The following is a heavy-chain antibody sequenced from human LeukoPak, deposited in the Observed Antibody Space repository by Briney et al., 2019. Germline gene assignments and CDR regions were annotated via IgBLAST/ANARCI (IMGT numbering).Heavy chain of an antibody. CDR3: ARDGIVGATEYYYGMDV. CDR1: GFTFSSYW. Sequence: GGSLRLSCAASGFTFSSYWMSWVRQAPGKGLEWVANIKQDGSEKYYVDSVKGRFTISRDNAKNSLYLQMNSLRAEDTAVYYCARDGIVGATEYYYGMDVWGQGTTVTVSS. V-gene: IGHV3-7*03. D-gene: IGHD1-26*01. CDR2: IKQDGSEK. J-gene: IGHJ6*02.